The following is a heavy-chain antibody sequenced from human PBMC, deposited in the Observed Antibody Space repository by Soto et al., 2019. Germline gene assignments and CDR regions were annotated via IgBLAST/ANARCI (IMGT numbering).Heavy chain of an antibody. Sequence: HPGGSLRLSCAASGFTFSSYSMNWVRQAPGKGLEWVSYISSSSSTIYYADSVKGRFTISRDNAKNSLYLQMNSLRAEDTAVYYCARDIYSSSWNDAFDIWGQGTMVTVSS. CDR3: ARDIYSSSWNDAFDI. V-gene: IGHV3-48*01. CDR1: GFTFSSYS. D-gene: IGHD6-13*01. CDR2: ISSSSSTI. J-gene: IGHJ3*02.